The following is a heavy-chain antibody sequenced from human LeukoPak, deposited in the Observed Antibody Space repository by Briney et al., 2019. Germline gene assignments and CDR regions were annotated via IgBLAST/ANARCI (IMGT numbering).Heavy chain of an antibody. J-gene: IGHJ4*02. V-gene: IGHV3-53*01. D-gene: IGHD1-26*01. CDR2: VYSGGSS. Sequence: QPGGSLRLSCAASGFTVSSDYMSWVRQAPGKGLGWVSIVYSGGSSYYADSVKGRFTISRDNSKNTLYLQMNSLRAEDPAVYYYARTLGGTGNYFDYWGQGTLVTVSS. CDR3: ARTLGGTGNYFDY. CDR1: GFTVSSDY.